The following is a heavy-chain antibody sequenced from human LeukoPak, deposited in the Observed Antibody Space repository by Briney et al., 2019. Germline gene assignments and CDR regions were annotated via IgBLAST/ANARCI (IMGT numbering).Heavy chain of an antibody. CDR3: ARQRGVGIAAPTNAFDI. CDR1: GYSFTSYW. CDR2: IYPGDSDT. V-gene: IGHV5-51*01. D-gene: IGHD6-6*01. Sequence: GESLKISRKGSGYSFTSYWIGWVRQMPGKGLEWMGIIYPGDSDTRYSPSFQGQVTISADKSISTAYLQWSSLKASDTAMYYCARQRGVGIAAPTNAFDIWGQGTMVTVSS. J-gene: IGHJ3*02.